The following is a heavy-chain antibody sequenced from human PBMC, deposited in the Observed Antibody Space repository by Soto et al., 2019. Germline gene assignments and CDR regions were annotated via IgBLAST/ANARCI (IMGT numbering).Heavy chain of an antibody. J-gene: IGHJ4*02. Sequence: AGGSLRLSCAASGFTFSSYGMHWVRQAPGKGLEWVAVIWYDGSNKYYADSVKGRFTISRDNSKNTLYLQMNSLRAEDTAVYYCAREASIAAPFDYWGQGTLVTVSS. V-gene: IGHV3-33*01. CDR1: GFTFSSYG. CDR3: AREASIAAPFDY. CDR2: IWYDGSNK. D-gene: IGHD6-6*01.